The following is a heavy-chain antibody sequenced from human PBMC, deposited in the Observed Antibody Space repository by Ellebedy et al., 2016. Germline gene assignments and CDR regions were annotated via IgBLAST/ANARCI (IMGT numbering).Heavy chain of an antibody. V-gene: IGHV4-30-4*01. Sequence: SETLSLTCTVSGGSISSVDYYWTWIRQPPGKGLEWIGYIYYSGSTSYNPSLTSRFTISVDTSKNQFSLRLSSVTAADTAVYYCARRWHNWHPDWYFDLWGRGTLVTVSS. D-gene: IGHD1-20*01. CDR1: GGSISSVDYY. CDR3: ARRWHNWHPDWYFDL. J-gene: IGHJ2*01. CDR2: IYYSGST.